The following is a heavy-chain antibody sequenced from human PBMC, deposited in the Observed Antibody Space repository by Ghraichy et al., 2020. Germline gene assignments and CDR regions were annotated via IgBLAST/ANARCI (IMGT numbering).Heavy chain of an antibody. Sequence: SETLSLTCTVSGGSISSYYWSWIRQPPGKGLEWIGYIYYSGSTKYNPSLKSRVTISVDTSKNQFSLMLSTVTAADTAVYYCASRTPYDSSGYYVPFAFDIWGQGTMVTVSS. CDR3: ASRTPYDSSGYYVPFAFDI. D-gene: IGHD3-22*01. J-gene: IGHJ3*02. V-gene: IGHV4-59*01. CDR1: GGSISSYY. CDR2: IYYSGST.